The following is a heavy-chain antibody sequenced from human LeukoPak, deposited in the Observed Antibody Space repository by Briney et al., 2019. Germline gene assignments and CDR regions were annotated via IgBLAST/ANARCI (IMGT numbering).Heavy chain of an antibody. J-gene: IGHJ5*02. CDR3: ARHGQSGSPGHNWFDP. CDR1: GYSFTSYW. Sequence: GESLKISCKGSGYSFTSYWIGWVRQMPGKGLEWMGIIYPGDSDTRYSPSFQGQVTISADKSISTAYLQWSSLKASDTAMYYCARHGQSGSPGHNWFDPWGQGTLVTVSS. V-gene: IGHV5-51*01. D-gene: IGHD1-26*01. CDR2: IYPGDSDT.